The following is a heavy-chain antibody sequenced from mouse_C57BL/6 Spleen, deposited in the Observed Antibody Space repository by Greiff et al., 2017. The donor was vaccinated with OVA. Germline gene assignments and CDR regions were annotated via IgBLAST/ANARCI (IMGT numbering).Heavy chain of an antibody. J-gene: IGHJ2*01. CDR2: IDPNSGGT. D-gene: IGHD2-4*01. CDR1: GYTFTSYW. CDR3: ARSDDYDD. V-gene: IGHV1-72*01. Sequence: VQLQQPGAELVKPGASVKLSCKASGYTFTSYWMHWVKQRPGRGLEWIGRIDPNSGGTKYNEKFKSKATLTVDKPSSPADMQLSSLTSEGSAVYYCARSDDYDDWGQGTTLTVSS.